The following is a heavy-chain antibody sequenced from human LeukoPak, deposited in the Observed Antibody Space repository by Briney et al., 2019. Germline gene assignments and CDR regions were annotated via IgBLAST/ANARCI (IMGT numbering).Heavy chain of an antibody. J-gene: IGHJ4*02. CDR2: IYYSGST. V-gene: IGHV4-39*01. D-gene: IGHD3-22*01. CDR1: GGSISSSSYY. CDR3: ARLYYDSSGYYQICYFDY. Sequence: SETLSLTCTVSGGSISSSSYYWGWIRQPPGKGLEWIGSIYYSGSTYYNPSLKSRVTISVDTSKNQFSLNMSSVTAADTAVYYCARLYYDSSGYYQICYFDYWGQGTLVTVSS.